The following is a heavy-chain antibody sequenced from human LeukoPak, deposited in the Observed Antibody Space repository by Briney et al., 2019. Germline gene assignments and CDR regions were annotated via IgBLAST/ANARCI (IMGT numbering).Heavy chain of an antibody. CDR1: GFTFSNYN. CDR2: ISSSSSYI. D-gene: IGHD1-26*01. CDR3: AKTTISGTYGTFFDY. J-gene: IGHJ4*02. Sequence: GGSLRLSCAASGFTFSNYNMNWVRQAPGEGLEWVSSISSSSSYIYYADSVKGRFTISRDISKNTMYLQMNSLRAEDTAVYFCAKTTISGTYGTFFDYWGQGTLVTVSS. V-gene: IGHV3-21*04.